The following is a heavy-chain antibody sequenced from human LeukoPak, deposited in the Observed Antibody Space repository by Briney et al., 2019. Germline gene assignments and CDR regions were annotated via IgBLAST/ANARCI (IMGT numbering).Heavy chain of an antibody. D-gene: IGHD2-15*01. Sequence: GGSLRLSCAASGFTFSAYGMHWVRQAPGKGLEWVSSISSTSDYLDHADSLKGRFTISRDNAKKSLYLQMSSLRVEDTAVYYCVRDMSGVVAASTEEYWGQGTLVTVAS. CDR2: ISSTSDYL. CDR3: VRDMSGVVAASTEEY. CDR1: GFTFSAYG. V-gene: IGHV3-21*03. J-gene: IGHJ4*02.